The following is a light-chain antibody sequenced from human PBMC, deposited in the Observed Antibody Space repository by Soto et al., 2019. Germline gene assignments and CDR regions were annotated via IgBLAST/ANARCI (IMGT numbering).Light chain of an antibody. CDR3: EQYNDNWT. Sequence: IQMTQSPSTLSASVGARVTITCRASQSISSWLAWYQQKPGTAPKLLIYKASTLQSGVPSRFSGSGSGTEFTLTISILQPDDSATYYCEQYNDNWTFGQGTKV. CDR2: KAS. J-gene: IGKJ1*01. CDR1: QSISSW. V-gene: IGKV1-5*03.